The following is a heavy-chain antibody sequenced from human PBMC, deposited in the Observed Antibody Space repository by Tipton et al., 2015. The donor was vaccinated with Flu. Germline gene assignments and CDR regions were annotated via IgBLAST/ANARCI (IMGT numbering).Heavy chain of an antibody. V-gene: IGHV4-59*08. CDR3: ARVRDSVSSLPYFDY. CDR1: GGSISSYY. Sequence: TLSLTCTVSGGSISSYYWAWIRQSPRKGLEWIVSVYQDGGTYKNPSLKSRVSTSVDTSKNQFSLRLGSVTAADTAVYFCARVRDSVSSLPYFDYWGRGTRVTVSS. CDR2: VYQDGGT. D-gene: IGHD5/OR15-5a*01. J-gene: IGHJ4*02.